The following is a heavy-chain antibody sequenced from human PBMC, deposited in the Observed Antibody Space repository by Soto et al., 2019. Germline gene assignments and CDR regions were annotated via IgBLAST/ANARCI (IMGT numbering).Heavy chain of an antibody. CDR3: ASVTFGGIVLAH. D-gene: IGHD3-16*01. J-gene: IGHJ4*02. CDR2: IYYNGNT. V-gene: IGHV4-59*01. CDR1: ADSFSKYY. Sequence: SETLSLTCPVSADSFSKYYSTWIRQPPGKGLEWIGYIYYNGNTKYNPSLEGRLTISIDTSKKEFSLKLTSVTAADAAVYYCASVTFGGIVLAHWGQGTLVTVSS.